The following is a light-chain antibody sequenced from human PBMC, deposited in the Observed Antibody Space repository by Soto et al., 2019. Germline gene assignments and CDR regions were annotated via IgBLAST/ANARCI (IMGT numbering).Light chain of an antibody. V-gene: IGKV1-39*01. CDR3: QQTYSAPWT. J-gene: IGKJ1*01. CDR1: QSINSY. Sequence: DSQMTQSPSSLYASVGDRVTIICRESQSINSYVNWYQQKPGKGPELLIYDAANLQGGVPSRFRGSGSGTDFTLTISNLQPEDFASYFCQQTYSAPWTFGQGTRVEIK. CDR2: DAA.